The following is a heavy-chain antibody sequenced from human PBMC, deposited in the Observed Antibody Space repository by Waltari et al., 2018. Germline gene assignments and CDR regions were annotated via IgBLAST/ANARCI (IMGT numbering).Heavy chain of an antibody. CDR1: GGSVTSFY. Sequence: QVQLQESGPGLVKPSETLSLTCPVSGGSVTSFYWSWIRQPPGKGLEWIVHIYYNGNTDYNPSLKSRVTILVDTSKNQVSLKLTSVTAADTALYFCAREIYGGNSRPYDHWGQGTLVTVAS. CDR3: AREIYGGNSRPYDH. D-gene: IGHD2-21*02. J-gene: IGHJ4*02. CDR2: IYYNGNT. V-gene: IGHV4-59*02.